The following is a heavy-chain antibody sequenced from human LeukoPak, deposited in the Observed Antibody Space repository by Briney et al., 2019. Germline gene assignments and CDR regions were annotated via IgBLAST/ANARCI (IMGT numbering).Heavy chain of an antibody. J-gene: IGHJ4*02. V-gene: IGHV3-7*03. Sequence: GGSLRLSCAASGFSFSNHWMIWVRQAPGKGLEWVATINPDGTEKRYVDSVKGRFTISTDNGKNSLYLQMSSLRAEDTAVYYCVRDDRGIAVGSRDHGAQGTLVTVSS. CDR2: INPDGTEK. CDR3: VRDDRGIAVGSRDH. CDR1: GFSFSNHW. D-gene: IGHD6-19*01.